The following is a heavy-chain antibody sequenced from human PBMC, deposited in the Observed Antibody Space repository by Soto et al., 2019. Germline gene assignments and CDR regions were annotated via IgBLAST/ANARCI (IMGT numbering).Heavy chain of an antibody. V-gene: IGHV3-23*01. Sequence: EVQLLESGGGLVQPGGSLRLSCRAAGFTFSSHAMNWVRQAPGKGLEWVSSISGNGGDTCYADSVKGRYTISRDNSKNTLYLQMNSLRAEDTAVYFCAKVVGTTALVGIDYWGQGTLVTVSS. CDR2: ISGNGGDT. D-gene: IGHD1-26*01. CDR3: AKVVGTTALVGIDY. CDR1: GFTFSSHA. J-gene: IGHJ4*02.